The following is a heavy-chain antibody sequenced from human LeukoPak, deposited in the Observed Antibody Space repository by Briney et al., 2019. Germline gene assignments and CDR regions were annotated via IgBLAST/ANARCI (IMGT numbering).Heavy chain of an antibody. CDR2: ISSSGSTI. V-gene: IGHV3-11*04. J-gene: IGHJ6*03. Sequence: PGGSLRLSCAASGFTFSDYYMSWLRQAPGKGLEWVSYISSSGSTIYYADSVKGRFTISRDNAKNSLYLQMNSLGPEDTAVYYCARDPYSGNYGNYYYYYMDVWGKGTTVTISS. CDR3: ARDPYSGNYGNYYYYYMDV. CDR1: GFTFSDYY. D-gene: IGHD1-26*01.